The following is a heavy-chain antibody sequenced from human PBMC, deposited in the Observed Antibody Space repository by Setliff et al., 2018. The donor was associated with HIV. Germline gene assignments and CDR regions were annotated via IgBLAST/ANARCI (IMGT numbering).Heavy chain of an antibody. D-gene: IGHD6-19*01. Sequence: ASVKVSCKASGYTFTSNGISWVRQAPGQGLEWMGWISAYNGNRNYAQKLQGRVTMTTDTSTSTAYMELRSLRSDDTAVYFCARDRSPTVAGTFGYWGQGTLVTVSS. CDR2: ISAYNGNR. J-gene: IGHJ4*02. V-gene: IGHV1-18*01. CDR1: GYTFTSNG. CDR3: ARDRSPTVAGTFGY.